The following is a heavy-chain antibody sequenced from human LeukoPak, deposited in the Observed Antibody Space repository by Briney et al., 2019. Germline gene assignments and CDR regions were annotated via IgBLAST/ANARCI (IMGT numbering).Heavy chain of an antibody. CDR3: ARDRGRNYFHHYGMDV. V-gene: IGHV1-18*01. CDR2: ISADNGNT. D-gene: IGHD3-10*01. Sequence: GASVKVSSKASGYSLSNYGVSWVRQAPGQGLEWGGWISADNGNTYSAQKLRGRVTMNTDTSTTTAYMDLRSLRSDDTAVYCARDRGRNYFHHYGMDVWGQGTTVTVSS. J-gene: IGHJ6*02. CDR1: GYSLSNYG.